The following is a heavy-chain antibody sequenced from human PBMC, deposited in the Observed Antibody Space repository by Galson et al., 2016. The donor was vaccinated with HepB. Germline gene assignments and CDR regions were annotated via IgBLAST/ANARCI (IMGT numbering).Heavy chain of an antibody. CDR2: IYPGDSDT. D-gene: IGHD3-3*01. V-gene: IGHV5-51*01. J-gene: IGHJ6*02. CDR3: AIHPSPRYYDFWSGNYYGMDV. Sequence: QSGAEVKKPGESLKISCKGSGYSFTSYWIGWVRQMPGKGLEWMGIIYPGDSDTRYSQSLQGHVTIPADKSTSTAYLQWSSLKASDTAMYYCAIHPSPRYYDFWSGNYYGMDVWGQGTTVTVSS. CDR1: GYSFTSYW.